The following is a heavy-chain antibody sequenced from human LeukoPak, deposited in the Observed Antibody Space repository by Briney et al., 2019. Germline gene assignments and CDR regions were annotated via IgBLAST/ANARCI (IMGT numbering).Heavy chain of an antibody. CDR1: GFIFNIYE. V-gene: IGHV3-48*03. CDR2: ISGSGGST. Sequence: GGSLRLSCVGCGFIFNIYEMNWVRQAPGKGLEWVSAISGSGGSTYYADSVKGRFTISRDNAKNSLYLQMNSLRAEDTAVYYCARVVAVAGTDYYYYMDVWGKGTTVTISS. D-gene: IGHD6-19*01. CDR3: ARVVAVAGTDYYYYMDV. J-gene: IGHJ6*03.